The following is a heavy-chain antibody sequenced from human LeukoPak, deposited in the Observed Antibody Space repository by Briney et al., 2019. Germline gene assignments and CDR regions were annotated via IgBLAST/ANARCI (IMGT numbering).Heavy chain of an antibody. CDR1: GYTFTAYY. Sequence: SVRVSSTASGYTFTAYYMHWVRQAPGQGLEGMGGINTKSGGTNDAQKFQGRVTMTRDTSISTAYMELSRLRSDDTAVHYCARPNYYGSGRSYGMDVWGQGTTVTVSS. J-gene: IGHJ6*02. CDR3: ARPNYYGSGRSYGMDV. D-gene: IGHD3-10*01. CDR2: INTKSGGT. V-gene: IGHV1-2*02.